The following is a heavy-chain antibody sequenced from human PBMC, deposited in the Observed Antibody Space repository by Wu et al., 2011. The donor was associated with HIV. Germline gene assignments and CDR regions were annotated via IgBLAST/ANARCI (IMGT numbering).Heavy chain of an antibody. D-gene: IGHD3-22*01. CDR3: ARDIGPDYDTSAYYVSETYTFDY. J-gene: IGHJ4*02. V-gene: IGHV1-2*07. CDR1: GYTFSGYY. CDR2: INPKIGGT. Sequence: QVQLVQSGAEVRKPGASVKVSCKASGYTFSGYYIHWVRQAPGQGLEWMGWINPKIGGTNYAHKFQGRVTMTRDTSISTAFMELSRLTSDDTAVYYCARDIGPDYDTSAYYVSETYTFDYWGQGTLVTVSS.